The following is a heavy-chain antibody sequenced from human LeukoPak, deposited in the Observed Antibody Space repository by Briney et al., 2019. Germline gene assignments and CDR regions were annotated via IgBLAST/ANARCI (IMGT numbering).Heavy chain of an antibody. CDR3: ARGYCTSTSCLSYFDY. Sequence: GGSLILSCAASGFTFSNYAMHWVRQAPGKGLEYVSTISSNGGSTYYANSVKGRITISRDNSKNTLYLQMGSLRTEDMAVYYCARGYCTSTSCLSYFDYWGQGTLVTVSS. J-gene: IGHJ4*02. D-gene: IGHD2-2*01. CDR2: ISSNGGST. V-gene: IGHV3-64*01. CDR1: GFTFSNYA.